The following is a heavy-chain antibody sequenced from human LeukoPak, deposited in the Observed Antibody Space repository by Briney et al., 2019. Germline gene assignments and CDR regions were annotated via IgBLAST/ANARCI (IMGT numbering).Heavy chain of an antibody. CDR3: AKDATRRYYYYYMDV. Sequence: GGSLRLSCAASGFTFSSYSMNWVRQAPGKGLEWVSSISSSSSYIYYADSVKGRFTISRDNAKNSLYLQMNSLRAEDMALYYCAKDATRRYYYYYMDVWGKGTTVTVSS. CDR1: GFTFSSYS. V-gene: IGHV3-21*04. J-gene: IGHJ6*03. D-gene: IGHD2-15*01. CDR2: ISSSSSYI.